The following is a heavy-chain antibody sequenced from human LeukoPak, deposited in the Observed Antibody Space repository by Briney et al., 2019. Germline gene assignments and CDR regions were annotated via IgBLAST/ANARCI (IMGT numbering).Heavy chain of an antibody. V-gene: IGHV4-61*02. D-gene: IGHD5-12*01. Sequence: SHTLSLTCTVSGGSISTSYFWTWIRQSAGKGLEWIGRIYSSGSTTYNPSLKSRVTMSIDTSRNQFSLNLSSVTAADTAVYYCARVSWLRGLPYYFDYWGQGTLVTVSS. CDR2: IYSSGST. J-gene: IGHJ4*02. CDR3: ARVSWLRGLPYYFDY. CDR1: GGSISTSYF.